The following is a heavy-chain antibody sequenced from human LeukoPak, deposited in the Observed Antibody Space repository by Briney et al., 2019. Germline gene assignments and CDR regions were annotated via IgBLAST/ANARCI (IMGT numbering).Heavy chain of an antibody. D-gene: IGHD3-9*01. V-gene: IGHV4-59*01. CDR3: ARGGYYDILTGYYPFHFDY. CDR2: IYYSGST. J-gene: IGHJ4*02. CDR1: GGSISSYY. Sequence: PSETLSLTCTVSGGSISSYYWSWIRQPPGKGLEWIGYIYYSGSTNYNPSLKSRVTISVDTSTNQFSLKLSSVTAADTAVYYCARGGYYDILTGYYPFHFDYWGQGTLVTVSS.